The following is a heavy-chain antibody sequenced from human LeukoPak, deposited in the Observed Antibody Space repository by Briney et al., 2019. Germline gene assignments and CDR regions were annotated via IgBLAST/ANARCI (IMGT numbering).Heavy chain of an antibody. CDR2: IYTSGST. V-gene: IGHV4-4*07. CDR1: GGSISSYY. J-gene: IGHJ4*02. Sequence: PSETLSLTRTVSGGSISSYYWSWIRQPAGKGLEWIGRIYTSGSTNYNPSLKSRVTMSVDTSKNQFSLKLSSVTAADTAVYYCARESGQQLVPGQFDYWGQGTLVTVSS. CDR3: ARESGQQLVPGQFDY. D-gene: IGHD6-13*01.